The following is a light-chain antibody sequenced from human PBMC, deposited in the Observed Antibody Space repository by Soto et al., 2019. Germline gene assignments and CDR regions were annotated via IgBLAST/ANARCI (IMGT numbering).Light chain of an antibody. CDR3: QQYGDSPWT. Sequence: EIVLTQSPATLSLSAGERATLSCRPSQSVVSTYLAWYQQKPGQAPRLLIYDASSRATGIPDRFSGSGSGTDFTLTISRLEPEDFAVYYCQQYGDSPWTFGQGTKVDI. J-gene: IGKJ1*01. CDR2: DAS. V-gene: IGKV3-20*01. CDR1: QSVVSTY.